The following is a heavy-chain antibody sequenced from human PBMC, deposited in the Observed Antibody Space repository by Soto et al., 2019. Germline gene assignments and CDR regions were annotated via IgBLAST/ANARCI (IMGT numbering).Heavy chain of an antibody. CDR2: IYYSGST. V-gene: IGHV4-59*01. D-gene: IGHD2-2*01. J-gene: IGHJ3*02. Sequence: SETLSLTCTVSGGSIGSYYWSWIRQPPGKGLEWIGYIYYSGSTNYNPSLKSRVTISVDTSKNQFSLKLSSVTAADTAVYYCARHPAATDAFDIWGQGTMLTVSS. CDR1: GGSIGSYY. CDR3: ARHPAATDAFDI.